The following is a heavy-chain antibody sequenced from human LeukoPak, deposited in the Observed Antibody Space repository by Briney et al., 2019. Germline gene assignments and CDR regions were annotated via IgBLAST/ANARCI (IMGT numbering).Heavy chain of an antibody. Sequence: GGSLRLSCSASGFTFSNFVMHWVRQAPGKGLEYVAIINDNGYNTDYAGSVKGRFTVARDNSKNTLYLQMSSLRPEDTAVYYCVKDLSESFSFDQWGQGTLVTVSS. CDR2: INDNGYNT. CDR3: VKDLSESFSFDQ. V-gene: IGHV3-64D*09. D-gene: IGHD1-26*01. J-gene: IGHJ4*02. CDR1: GFTFSNFV.